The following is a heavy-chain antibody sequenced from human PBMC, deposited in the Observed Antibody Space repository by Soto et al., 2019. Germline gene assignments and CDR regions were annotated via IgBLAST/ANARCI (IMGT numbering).Heavy chain of an antibody. J-gene: IGHJ3*02. D-gene: IGHD2-2*01. CDR1: GFTFSSYA. V-gene: IGHV3-30-3*01. CDR2: ISYDGSNK. Sequence: GGSLRLSCAASGFTFSSYAMHWVRQAPGKGLEWVAVISYDGSNKYYADSVKGRFTISRDNSKNTLYLQMNSLRAEDTAVYYCARARGLCPGVCDAFDIWGQGTMVTVSS. CDR3: ARARGLCPGVCDAFDI.